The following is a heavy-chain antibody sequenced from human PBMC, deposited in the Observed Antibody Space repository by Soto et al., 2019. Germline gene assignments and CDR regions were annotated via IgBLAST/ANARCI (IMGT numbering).Heavy chain of an antibody. CDR2: ISSSSSYI. D-gene: IGHD4-17*01. CDR3: AREGTVTTGDY. J-gene: IGHJ4*02. Sequence: EVQLVESGGGLVKPGGSLRLSCAASGFTFSSYSMNWVHQAPGKGLEWVSSISSSSSYIYYADSVKGRFTISRDNAKNSLYLQMNSLRAEDTAVYYCAREGTVTTGDYWGQGTLVTVSS. CDR1: GFTFSSYS. V-gene: IGHV3-21*01.